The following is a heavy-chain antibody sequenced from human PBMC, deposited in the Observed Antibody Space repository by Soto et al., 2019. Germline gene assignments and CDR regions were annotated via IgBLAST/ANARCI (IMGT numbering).Heavy chain of an antibody. D-gene: IGHD6-25*01. J-gene: IGHJ4*02. Sequence: ESGGGVVQPGRSLRLSCAASGFSFIDSAMHWVRQAPGKGLEWVAVISFDGSNKFYGEPVKGRFTISRDDSKNSLYLQMNGLRAEDTAVYYCARSDGYNKIEYWGQGTLVTVSS. CDR1: GFSFIDSA. CDR2: ISFDGSNK. CDR3: ARSDGYNKIEY. V-gene: IGHV3-30-3*01.